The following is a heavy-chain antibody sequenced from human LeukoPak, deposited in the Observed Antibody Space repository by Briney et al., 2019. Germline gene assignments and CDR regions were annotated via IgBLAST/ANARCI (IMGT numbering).Heavy chain of an antibody. CDR2: IYYSGST. J-gene: IGHJ6*03. Sequence: PSETLSLTCTVSGGSISSYYWSWIRQPPGKGLEWIGYIYYSGSTNYNPSLKSRVTISVDTSKNQFSLKLSSVTAADTAVYYCARARLRSSGWYRFVPHYYYYYYMDVWGKGTTVTVSS. V-gene: IGHV4-59*01. CDR1: GGSISSYY. D-gene: IGHD6-19*01. CDR3: ARARLRSSGWYRFVPHYYYYYYMDV.